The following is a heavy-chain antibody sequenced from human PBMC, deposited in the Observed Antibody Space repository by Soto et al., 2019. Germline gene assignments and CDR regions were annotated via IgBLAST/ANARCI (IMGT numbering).Heavy chain of an antibody. Sequence: PGGSLRLSCAASGFTFSSYAMSWVRQAPGKGLEWVSAISGSGGSTYYADSVKGRFTISRDNSKNTLYLQMNSLRAEDTAVYYCAKDASYDSSGYYYTYYYGMDVWGQGTTVT. D-gene: IGHD3-22*01. V-gene: IGHV3-23*01. CDR1: GFTFSSYA. CDR3: AKDASYDSSGYYYTYYYGMDV. J-gene: IGHJ6*02. CDR2: ISGSGGST.